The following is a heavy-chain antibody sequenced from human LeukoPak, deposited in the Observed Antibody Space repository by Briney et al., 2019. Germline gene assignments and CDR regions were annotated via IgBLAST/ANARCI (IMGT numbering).Heavy chain of an antibody. CDR3: VSFYETY. CDR2: INSDGSWT. D-gene: IGHD2/OR15-2a*01. V-gene: IGHV3-74*01. CDR1: GSYW. J-gene: IGHJ4*02. Sequence: PGGSLRLSCAASGSYWMHWVRQAPGKGLVWVSHINSDGSWTSYADSVKGRFTISKDNARNTVYLQMNNLRAEDTAVYYCVSFYETYWGRGTLVTVSS.